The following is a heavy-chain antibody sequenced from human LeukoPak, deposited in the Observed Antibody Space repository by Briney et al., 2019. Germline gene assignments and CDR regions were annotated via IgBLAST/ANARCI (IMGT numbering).Heavy chain of an antibody. CDR2: IRGSGDTA. D-gene: IGHD6-6*01. Sequence: PGGSLRLSCAASGFTFSSHSMAWVRQAPGKGLEWVSAIRGSGDTALYADSVKGRFTISRDNFKNIVYLEMNSLRAEDTATYYCAKVTWESRPPDYNSWGPGTLVTVSS. V-gene: IGHV3-23*01. J-gene: IGHJ4*02. CDR1: GFTFSSHS. CDR3: AKVTWESRPPDYNS.